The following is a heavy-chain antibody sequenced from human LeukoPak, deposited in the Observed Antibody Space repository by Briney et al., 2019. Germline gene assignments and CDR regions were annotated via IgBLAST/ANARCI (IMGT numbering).Heavy chain of an antibody. CDR3: ARVGYGYCSSTSCYKDYMDV. J-gene: IGHJ6*03. CDR2: IIPILGIA. D-gene: IGHD2-2*02. V-gene: IGHV1-69*02. Sequence: SVKVSCKASGGTFSSYTISWARQAPGQGLEWMGRIIPILGIANYAQKFQGRVTITADKSTSTAYMELSSLRSEDTAVYYCARVGYGYCSSTSCYKDYMDVWGKGTTVTVSS. CDR1: GGTFSSYT.